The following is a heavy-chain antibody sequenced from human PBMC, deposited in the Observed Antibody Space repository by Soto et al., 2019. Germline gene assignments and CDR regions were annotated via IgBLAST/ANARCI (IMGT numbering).Heavy chain of an antibody. J-gene: IGHJ6*02. CDR2: IYYSGNT. CDR3: ARNLIVLVPAAKPSYYGMDV. CDR1: GGSISSSSYY. Sequence: SETLSLTCTVSGGSISSSSYYWGWIRQPPGKGLEWIGSIYYSGNTYYNPSLKSRVTISVDTAKNQFSLKLSSVTAADTAVYYCARNLIVLVPAAKPSYYGMDVWGQGTTVTVSS. D-gene: IGHD2-2*02. V-gene: IGHV4-39*01.